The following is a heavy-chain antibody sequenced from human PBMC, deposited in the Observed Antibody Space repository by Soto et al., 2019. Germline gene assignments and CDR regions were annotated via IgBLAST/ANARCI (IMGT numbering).Heavy chain of an antibody. CDR2: IYSGGTT. CDR1: GFTVSSNY. J-gene: IGHJ4*02. CDR3: ARDSLHSSGYFDY. D-gene: IGHD3-22*01. V-gene: IGHV3-53*01. Sequence: PGGSLRLSCAASGFTVSSNYMSWVRQAPGKGLEWVSLIYSGGTTYYADSVKGRFTISRDNSKNTLYLQMNSLRAEDTAVYYCARDSLHSSGYFDYWGQGTLVTVSS.